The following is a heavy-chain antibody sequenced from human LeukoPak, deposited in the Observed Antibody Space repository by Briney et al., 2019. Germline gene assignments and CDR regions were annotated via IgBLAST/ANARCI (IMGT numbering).Heavy chain of an antibody. CDR2: IREDGREK. Sequence: GGSLRLSCVVSGFTFSSYVMSWVRQAPGKGLEWVANIREDGREKNYVDSVKGRFTISRDNANNILYLQMNSLRAEDTAMYYCARDETKGSSWFYYYGMDVWGQGTTVTVSS. CDR1: GFTFSSYV. V-gene: IGHV3-7*03. D-gene: IGHD6-13*01. J-gene: IGHJ6*02. CDR3: ARDETKGSSWFYYYGMDV.